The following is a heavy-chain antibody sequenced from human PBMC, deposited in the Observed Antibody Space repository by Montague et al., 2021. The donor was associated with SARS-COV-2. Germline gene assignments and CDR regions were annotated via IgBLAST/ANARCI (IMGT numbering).Heavy chain of an antibody. CDR1: GSSISNYY. V-gene: IGHV4-59*01. CDR2: IFHSGTT. D-gene: IGHD6-13*01. CDR3: ARGPHSNTWYDPGDY. Sequence: SETLSLTCTVSGSSISNYYWSWIRQTPGKGLEWIGFIFHSGTTNYNPSLKSRVTISTDTSKNHFSLRLTSVTTTDTAVYYCARGPHSNTWYDPGDYWGQGILVTVSP. J-gene: IGHJ4*02.